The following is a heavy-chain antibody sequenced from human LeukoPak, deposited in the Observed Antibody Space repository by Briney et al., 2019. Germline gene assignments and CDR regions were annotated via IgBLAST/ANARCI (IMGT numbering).Heavy chain of an antibody. CDR2: INPSGGST. D-gene: IGHD3-3*01. CDR3: ARDFDYDFWSGYSVGMSPLNYGMDV. Sequence: ASVKVSCKASGYTFTGYYVHWVRQAPGQGLEWMGIINPSGGSTSYAQKFQGRVTMTRDTSTSTVYMELSSLRSEDTAVYYCARDFDYDFWSGYSVGMSPLNYGMDVWGQGTTVTVSS. CDR1: GYTFTGYY. J-gene: IGHJ6*02. V-gene: IGHV1-46*01.